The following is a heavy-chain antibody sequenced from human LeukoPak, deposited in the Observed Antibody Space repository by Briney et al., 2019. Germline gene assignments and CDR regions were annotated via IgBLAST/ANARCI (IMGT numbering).Heavy chain of an antibody. J-gene: IGHJ4*02. CDR2: ISYDGSNK. CDR1: GFTFSSYG. V-gene: IGHV3-30*18. Sequence: PGGSLRLSCAASGFTFSSYGMHWVRQAPGKGLEWVAVISYDGSNKYYADSVKGRFTISRDNSKNTLYLQMNSLRAEDTAVYYCAKISPGTTVTRNYFDYWGQGTLVTVSS. D-gene: IGHD4-17*01. CDR3: AKISPGTTVTRNYFDY.